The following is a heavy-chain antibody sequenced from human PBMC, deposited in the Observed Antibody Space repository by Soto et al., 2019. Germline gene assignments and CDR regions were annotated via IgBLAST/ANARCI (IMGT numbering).Heavy chain of an antibody. J-gene: IGHJ6*02. CDR3: ARGRCISTSCYPYYYYYYGMDV. CDR2: MNPNSGNT. Sequence: ASVKVSCKASGYTFTSYDINWVRQATGQGLEWMGWMNPNSGNTGYAQKFQGRVTMTRNTSISTAYMELSSLRSEDTAVYYCARGRCISTSCYPYYYYYYGMDVWGQGTTVTVSS. CDR1: GYTFTSYD. V-gene: IGHV1-8*01. D-gene: IGHD2-2*01.